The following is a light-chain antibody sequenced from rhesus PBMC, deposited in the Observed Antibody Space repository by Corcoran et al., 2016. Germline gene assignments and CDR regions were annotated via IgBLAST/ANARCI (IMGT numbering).Light chain of an antibody. CDR3: QQHNSNPPT. V-gene: IGKV1-33*02. Sequence: DIQMTQSPSSLSASVGDRVTITCQASQGISNWLAWYQQKPGKAPKLLIYAASSLQSGVPSRFSGSGSETEFTLTISSLQPEDVATYYCQQHNSNPPTFGGGTKVEIK. J-gene: IGKJ4*01. CDR2: AAS. CDR1: QGISNW.